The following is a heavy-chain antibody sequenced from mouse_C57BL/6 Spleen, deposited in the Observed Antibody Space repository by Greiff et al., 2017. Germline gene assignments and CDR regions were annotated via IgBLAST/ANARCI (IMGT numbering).Heavy chain of an antibody. J-gene: IGHJ1*03. CDR3: ARRDYYGSEYFDV. CDR2: INPGSGGT. D-gene: IGHD1-1*01. Sequence: SGAELVRPGTSVKVSCKASGYAFTNYLIEWVKQRPGQGLEWIGVINPGSGGTNYNEKFKGKATLSADKSSSTAYMQLSSLTSEDSAVYFCARRDYYGSEYFDVWGTGTTVTVSS. CDR1: GYAFTNYL. V-gene: IGHV1-54*01.